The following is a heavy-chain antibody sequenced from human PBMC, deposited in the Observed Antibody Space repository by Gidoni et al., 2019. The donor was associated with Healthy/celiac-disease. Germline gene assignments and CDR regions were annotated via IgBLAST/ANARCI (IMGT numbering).Heavy chain of an antibody. D-gene: IGHD4-4*01. CDR1: GYSFTSYW. V-gene: IGHV5-51*01. Sequence: EVPLAQSGAEVKKPGESLKISCQGSGYSFTSYWIGWVRQMPGKGLEWMGIIYPGDSDTRYSPSFQGQVTISADKSISTAYLQWSSLKASDTAMYYCARGETVTGVPHDYGMDVWGQGTTVTVSS. CDR3: ARGETVTGVPHDYGMDV. J-gene: IGHJ6*02. CDR2: IYPGDSDT.